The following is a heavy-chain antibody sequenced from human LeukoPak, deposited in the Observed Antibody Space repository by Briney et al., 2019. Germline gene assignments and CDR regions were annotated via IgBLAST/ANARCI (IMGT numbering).Heavy chain of an antibody. CDR1: GYTFTGYY. CDR3: ARGSGSSFGYYMDV. CDR2: INPNSGGT. V-gene: IGHV1-2*02. D-gene: IGHD3-10*01. J-gene: IGHJ6*03. Sequence: GASVKVSCKASGYTFTGYYMHWVRQAPGQGLEWMGWINPNSGGTNYAQKFQGRVTMTRDTSISTAYMELSRLRSDDTAVYYCARGSGSSFGYYMDVWGKGTTVTVSS.